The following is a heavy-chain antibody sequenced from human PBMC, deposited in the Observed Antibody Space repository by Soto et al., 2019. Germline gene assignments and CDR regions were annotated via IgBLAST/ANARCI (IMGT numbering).Heavy chain of an antibody. D-gene: IGHD3-22*01. CDR2: ISYGGGTT. CDR3: AKNPGFYYDSTGYHFDY. V-gene: IGHV3-23*01. CDR1: EFTFSNYA. Sequence: PGGSLRLSCAASEFTFSNYAMSWVRQAPGKGLEWVSAISYGGGTTYYADSVKGRFTISRDNSKNTLYLQMNSLRAEDTAVYYCAKNPGFYYDSTGYHFDYWFQGTLVTVSS. J-gene: IGHJ4*02.